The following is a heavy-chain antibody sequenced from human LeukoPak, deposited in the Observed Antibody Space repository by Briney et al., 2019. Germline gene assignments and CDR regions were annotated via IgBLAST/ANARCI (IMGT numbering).Heavy chain of an antibody. D-gene: IGHD2-2*01. CDR3: ARRSLPFDY. J-gene: IGHJ4*02. CDR1: GGYISSSSDY. CDR2: IYYSGST. V-gene: IGHV4-39*01. Sequence: SETLSLTCTVSGGYISSSSDYWGWIRQPPGKGLEWIGSIYYSGSTYYNPSLKSRVTISVDTSKNQFSLKLSSVTAADTAVYYCARRSLPFDYWGQGTLVTVSS.